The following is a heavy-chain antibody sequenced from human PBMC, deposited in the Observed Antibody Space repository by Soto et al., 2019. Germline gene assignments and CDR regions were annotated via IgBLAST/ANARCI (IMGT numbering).Heavy chain of an antibody. Sequence: SDTLSRTFSVYGVSFSGYYCILIRQPPGKGLECSGEINHMGSTNYKPSLKSRVTISVDTASNQFSLKLSSVHAADTAVYYCAGGLGAAAYGYYYYYGMDVWGQGTTVTVSS. CDR3: AGGLGAAAYGYYYYYGMDV. D-gene: IGHD6-13*01. J-gene: IGHJ6*02. CDR1: GVSFSGYY. CDR2: INHMGST. V-gene: IGHV4-34*01.